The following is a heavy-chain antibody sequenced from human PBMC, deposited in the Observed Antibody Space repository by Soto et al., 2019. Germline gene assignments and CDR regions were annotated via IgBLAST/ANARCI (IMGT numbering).Heavy chain of an antibody. CDR3: ARAAYSSSWNWFDP. CDR2: VSYDGSLE. Sequence: LRLSCAASGFAFRSYAIHWARQAPGKGLEWVAVVSYDGSLEHYADSVKGRFTISRDNSKNTLYLQMNSLRGEDTAVYYCARAAYSSSWNWFDPWGQGTVVTVSS. J-gene: IGHJ5*02. D-gene: IGHD6-13*01. V-gene: IGHV3-30*03. CDR1: GFAFRSYA.